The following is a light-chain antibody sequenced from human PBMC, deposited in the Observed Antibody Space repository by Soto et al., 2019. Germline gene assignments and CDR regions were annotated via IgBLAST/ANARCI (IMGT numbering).Light chain of an antibody. V-gene: IGKV1-5*01. CDR2: DAS. J-gene: IGKJ4*01. Sequence: DIQMTQSPSTLSASVGDRVTITCRASQSISSWLAWYQQKPGKAPKLLIYDASSLESGVPSRFSGSGSGTEFTLTISSLQSEDFAVYYCQQYDNWLTFGGGTKVDIK. CDR3: QQYDNWLT. CDR1: QSISSW.